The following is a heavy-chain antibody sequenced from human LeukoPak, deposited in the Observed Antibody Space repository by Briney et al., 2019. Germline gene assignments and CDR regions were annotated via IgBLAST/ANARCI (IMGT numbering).Heavy chain of an antibody. D-gene: IGHD3/OR15-3a*01. V-gene: IGHV1-69*06. Sequence: GASVKVSCKASGGTFSSYAISWVRQAPGQGLEWMGGIIPIFGTANYAQKFQGRVTITADMSTSTVYMELSSLRSEDTAVYYCARDRGGAADPVTMIYYFDYWGQGTLVTVSS. CDR3: ARDRGGAADPVTMIYYFDY. CDR1: GGTFSSYA. J-gene: IGHJ4*02. CDR2: IIPIFGTA.